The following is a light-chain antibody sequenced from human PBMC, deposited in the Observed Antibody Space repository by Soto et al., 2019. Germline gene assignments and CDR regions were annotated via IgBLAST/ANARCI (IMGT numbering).Light chain of an antibody. CDR3: QQLNTYPLT. CDR2: AAS. Sequence: DIQLTQSPSSVSASIGDRVTISCRASQSIYKWLVWYQQKPGKAPKLLIYAASSLQSGVPSRFSGSGYGTEFTLTISSLQPEDFATYYCQQLNTYPLTFGGGTKVEIK. CDR1: QSIYKW. V-gene: IGKV1-12*01. J-gene: IGKJ4*01.